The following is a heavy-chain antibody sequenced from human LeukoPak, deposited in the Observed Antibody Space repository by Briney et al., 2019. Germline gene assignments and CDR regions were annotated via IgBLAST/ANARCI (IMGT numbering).Heavy chain of an antibody. CDR1: GFTFSGYA. Sequence: PGGSLRLSCAASGFTFSGYAMSWVRQAPGKGLEWVSAITGSGSNTYSADPVKGRFTISRDNSKSTLYLQMNSLRAEDTAVYYCSKGGMATMYNWFDPWGQGTLVTVSS. CDR2: ITGSGSNT. D-gene: IGHD5-24*01. CDR3: SKGGMATMYNWFDP. J-gene: IGHJ5*02. V-gene: IGHV3-23*01.